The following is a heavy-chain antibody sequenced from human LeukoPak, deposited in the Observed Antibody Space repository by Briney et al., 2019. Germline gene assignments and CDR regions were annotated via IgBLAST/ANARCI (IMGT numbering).Heavy chain of an antibody. J-gene: IGHJ4*02. CDR1: GFTFSSDA. CDR2: ISISGARA. D-gene: IGHD2-21*02. Sequence: GGSLRLSCAASGFTFSSDAMNWVRQAPGKGLEWVSAISISGARASYADSVKGRFTISRDNSKNTLYLQMNSLRAEDTAVYYCAKESAYCGSDCRSLSDYWGQGTLVTVSS. CDR3: AKESAYCGSDCRSLSDY. V-gene: IGHV3-23*01.